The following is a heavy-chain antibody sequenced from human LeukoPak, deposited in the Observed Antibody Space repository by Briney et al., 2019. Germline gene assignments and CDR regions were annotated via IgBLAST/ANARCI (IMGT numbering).Heavy chain of an antibody. D-gene: IGHD1-26*01. CDR3: ARDGWELLLDY. CDR1: GFTFSSYA. Sequence: GGFLRLSCAASGFTFSSYAMHWVRQAPGKGLEWVAVISYDGSNKYYADSVKGRFTISRDNSKNTLYLQMNSLRAEDTAVYYCARDGWELLLDYWGQGTLVTVSS. V-gene: IGHV3-30*01. CDR2: ISYDGSNK. J-gene: IGHJ4*02.